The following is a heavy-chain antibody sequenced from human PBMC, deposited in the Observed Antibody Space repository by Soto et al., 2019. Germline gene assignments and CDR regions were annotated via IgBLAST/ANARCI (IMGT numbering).Heavy chain of an antibody. CDR2: IYHSGST. CDR3: ARSPHCSGGSCYYWYFDL. J-gene: IGHJ2*01. CDR1: GGSISSSNW. Sequence: QVQLQESGPGLVKPSGTLSLTCAVSGGSISSSNWWSWVRQPPGKGLEWIGEIYHSGSTNYNPSLKSRGTLSVDKSKNQFSLKLSSATAADTAVYYCARSPHCSGGSCYYWYFDLWGRGTLVTVSP. D-gene: IGHD2-15*01. V-gene: IGHV4-4*02.